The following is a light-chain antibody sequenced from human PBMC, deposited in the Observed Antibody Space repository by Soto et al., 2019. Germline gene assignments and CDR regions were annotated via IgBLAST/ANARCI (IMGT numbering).Light chain of an antibody. CDR3: SSYTSSSTLYV. J-gene: IGLJ1*01. CDR1: SSDVGGYNY. Sequence: SVLTQPASVSGSPGQSITISCTGTSSDVGGYNYVSWYQQHPGKAPKLMIYDVSNRPSGVSNRFSGSKSGNTASLTISGLQAEDEADYYCSSYTSSSTLYVFGTWTKVTVL. CDR2: DVS. V-gene: IGLV2-14*01.